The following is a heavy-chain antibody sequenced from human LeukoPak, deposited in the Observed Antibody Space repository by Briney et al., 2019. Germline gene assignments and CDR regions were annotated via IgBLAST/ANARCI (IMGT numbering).Heavy chain of an antibody. CDR1: GFTFGSYE. J-gene: IGHJ6*02. D-gene: IGHD3-3*01. Sequence: GGSLRLSCAASGFTFGSYEMNWVRQAPGKGLEWVSYISSSGSTIYYADSVKGRFTISRDNAKNSLCLQMNGLRVEDTAVYYCARPPSITNPYYGMDVWGQGTTVTVSS. CDR3: ARPPSITNPYYGMDV. V-gene: IGHV3-48*03. CDR2: ISSSGSTI.